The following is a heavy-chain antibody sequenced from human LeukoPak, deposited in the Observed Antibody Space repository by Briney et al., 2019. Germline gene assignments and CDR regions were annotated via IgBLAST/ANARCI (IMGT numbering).Heavy chain of an antibody. Sequence: ASVKVSCKASGGTFSSYAISWVRQAPGQGLEWMGGIIPIFGTANYAQKFQGRVTITTDESTSTAYMELSSLRSEDTAVYYCARSAEMATNDAFDIWGQGTMVTVSS. CDR3: ARSAEMATNDAFDI. CDR2: IIPIFGTA. J-gene: IGHJ3*02. CDR1: GGTFSSYA. D-gene: IGHD5-24*01. V-gene: IGHV1-69*05.